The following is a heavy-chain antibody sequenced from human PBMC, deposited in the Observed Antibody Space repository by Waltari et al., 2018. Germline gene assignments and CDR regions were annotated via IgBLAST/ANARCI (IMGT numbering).Heavy chain of an antibody. D-gene: IGHD3-9*01. CDR2: SIPIFGRA. V-gene: IGHV1-69*13. CDR1: GGTFSSYA. Sequence: QVQLVQSGAEVKKPGSSVKVSCKASGGTFSSYAISWVRPAPGKGLEWMGGSIPIFGRANHDQKFQGSVKITAEESTSTAYMELSSLRSEDTAVYYCASHDILTGYYGSPHYWGQGTLVTVYS. J-gene: IGHJ4*02. CDR3: ASHDILTGYYGSPHY.